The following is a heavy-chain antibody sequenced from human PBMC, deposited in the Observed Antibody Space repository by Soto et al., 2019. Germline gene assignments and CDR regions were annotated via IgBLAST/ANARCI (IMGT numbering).Heavy chain of an antibody. CDR3: ARTLRFLEWLTHFDY. D-gene: IGHD3-3*01. V-gene: IGHV4-59*12. Sequence: SETLSLTCTVSGGSISSYCWSWIRQPPGKGLEWIGYIYYSGSTNYNPSLKSRVTISVDTSKNQFSLKLSSVTAADTAVYYCARTLRFLEWLTHFDYWGQGTLVTVSS. CDR2: IYYSGST. J-gene: IGHJ4*02. CDR1: GGSISSYC.